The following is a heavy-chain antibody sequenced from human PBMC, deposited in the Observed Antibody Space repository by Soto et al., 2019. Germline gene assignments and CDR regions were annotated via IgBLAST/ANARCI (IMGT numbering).Heavy chain of an antibody. V-gene: IGHV4-39*01. J-gene: IGHJ4*02. Sequence: QLQLQESGPGLVKPSETLTLTCTVSGGSLSSGSYYWGWIRQPPGKGLEWIGSIPYSGNTYYNPSLKARGTLSVDAAENEFSLKLSPFTAADTAVYYCARPFAAQTVAGFDSWGQGTLVTVSS. CDR2: IPYSGNT. D-gene: IGHD6-19*01. CDR1: GGSLSSGSYY. CDR3: ARPFAAQTVAGFDS.